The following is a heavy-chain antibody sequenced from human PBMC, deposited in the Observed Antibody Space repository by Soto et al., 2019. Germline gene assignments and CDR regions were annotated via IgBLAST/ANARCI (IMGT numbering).Heavy chain of an antibody. CDR3: AIKYFYDSTGFH. CDR2: IHPTDSYA. Sequence: PGESLKISCKGSEYTFSKNWIHWVRQMPGKGLEWMGRIHPTDSYAHYSPSFQGHVTISVDKSISTAFLQWSALEASDTAMYYRAIKYFYDSTGFHWGPGTLVTVSS. V-gene: IGHV5-10-1*01. CDR1: EYTFSKNW. D-gene: IGHD3-22*01. J-gene: IGHJ4*02.